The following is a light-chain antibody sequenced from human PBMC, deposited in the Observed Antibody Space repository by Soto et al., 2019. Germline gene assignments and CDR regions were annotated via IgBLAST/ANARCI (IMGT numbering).Light chain of an antibody. CDR1: SSDVGSYNL. V-gene: IGLV2-23*01. CDR2: EGT. J-gene: IGLJ1*01. CDR3: CSYAGSSTPCV. Sequence: SALAQPASVSGSPGQSITISCTGSSSDVGSYNLVSWYQQHPDKAPKLMIYEGTKRPSGVSIRFSGSKSGNTASLTISGLQAEDEADYYCCSYAGSSTPCVFGSGTKVTVL.